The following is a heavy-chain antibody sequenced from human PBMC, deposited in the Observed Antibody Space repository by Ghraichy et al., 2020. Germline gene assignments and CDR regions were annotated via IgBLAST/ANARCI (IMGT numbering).Heavy chain of an antibody. CDR3: AKSGGYHFFDS. J-gene: IGHJ4*02. D-gene: IGHD1-26*01. CDR1: GYTFASYG. CDR2: ISANSAGT. Sequence: GGSLRLSCAASGYTFASYGVTWVRQAPGKGLEWVSTISANSAGTRYADSVKGRFTISRDDSKNTLYLQLDSLRDEDTALYYCAKSGGYHFFDSWGQGTLVTVSS. V-gene: IGHV3-23*01.